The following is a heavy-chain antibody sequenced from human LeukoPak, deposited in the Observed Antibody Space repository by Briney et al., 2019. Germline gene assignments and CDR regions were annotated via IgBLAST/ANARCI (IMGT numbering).Heavy chain of an antibody. CDR3: AKYLHSGYDFDAFDI. D-gene: IGHD5-12*01. CDR2: ISYDGSNK. V-gene: IGHV3-30*18. Sequence: GGSLRLSCAASGFTFSSYGMHWVRQAPGKGLEWVAVISYDGSNKYYADSVKGRFTISRDNSKNTLYLQMNSLRAEDTAVYYCAKYLHSGYDFDAFDIWGQGTMVTVSS. CDR1: GFTFSSYG. J-gene: IGHJ3*02.